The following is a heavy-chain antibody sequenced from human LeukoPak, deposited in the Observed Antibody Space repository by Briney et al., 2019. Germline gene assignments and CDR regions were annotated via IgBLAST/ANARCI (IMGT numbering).Heavy chain of an antibody. D-gene: IGHD3-16*02. CDR2: INPNSGGT. J-gene: IGHJ4*02. CDR1: GYTFTGYY. CDR3: ARRYRRDLGYFDY. Sequence: ASVKVSCKASGYTFTGYYMHWVRQAPGQGLEWMEWINPNSGGTNYAQKFQGRVTMTRDTSISTAYMELSRLRSDDTAVYYCARRYRRDLGYFDYWGQGTLVTVSS. V-gene: IGHV1-2*02.